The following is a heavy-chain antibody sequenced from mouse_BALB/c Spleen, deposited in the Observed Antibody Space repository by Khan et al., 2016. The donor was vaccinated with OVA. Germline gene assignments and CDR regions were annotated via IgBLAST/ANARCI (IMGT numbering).Heavy chain of an antibody. J-gene: IGHJ4*01. D-gene: IGHD2-10*01. CDR1: GHTFTKYG. Sequence: QIQLVQSGPELKKPGETVKISCKASGHTFTKYGMNWVKQAPGKGLKWMGWINTYTGEPTYADDFNGRFAFSLETSASTAYLQINNLKNEDTAKYFRARPPYFSCVMDKWGQGTSVTVSS. CDR2: INTYTGEP. CDR3: ARPPYFSCVMDK. V-gene: IGHV9-3-1*01.